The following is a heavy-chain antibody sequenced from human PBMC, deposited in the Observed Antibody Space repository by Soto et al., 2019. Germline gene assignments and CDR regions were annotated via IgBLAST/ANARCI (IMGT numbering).Heavy chain of an antibody. CDR3: AKGASTKVFALSDY. J-gene: IGHJ4*02. CDR1: GFTFDDYA. D-gene: IGHD4-17*01. CDR2: ISWNSGNL. Sequence: EVQLVESGGGLVQPGRSLRLSCAASGFTFDDYAMHWVRQPPGKGLEWVSSISWNSGNLGYADSVKGRFTISRDNAQNSMYLQMNSLRGEDSALYYCAKGASTKVFALSDYWGEGTVFTVSS. V-gene: IGHV3-9*01.